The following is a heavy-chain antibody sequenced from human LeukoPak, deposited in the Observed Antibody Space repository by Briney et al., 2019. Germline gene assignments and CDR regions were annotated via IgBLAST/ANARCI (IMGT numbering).Heavy chain of an antibody. V-gene: IGHV3-21*01. Sequence: GGSLRLSCAASGFTFSSYSMNWVRQAPGKGLEWVSSISSSRYIYYADSVKGRFTISRDNAKNSLYLQMNSLRAEDTAVYYCASQITMVRGVKVWGQGTLVTVSS. J-gene: IGHJ4*02. CDR1: GFTFSSYS. D-gene: IGHD3-10*01. CDR2: ISSSRYI. CDR3: ASQITMVRGVKV.